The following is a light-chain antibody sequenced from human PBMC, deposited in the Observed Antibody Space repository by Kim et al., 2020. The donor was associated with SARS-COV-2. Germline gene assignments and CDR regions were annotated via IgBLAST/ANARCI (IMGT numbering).Light chain of an antibody. CDR3: QQLNSYPFT. Sequence: IQLTQSPSSLSASVGDRVTITCRASQGIYAYLAWYQQRPGKAPKVLIQAASTLQTGVSSRFSGSGSGTDFTLTISSLQPEDFATYYCQQLNSYPFTFGGGTRVEIK. V-gene: IGKV1-9*01. J-gene: IGKJ4*01. CDR1: QGIYAY. CDR2: AAS.